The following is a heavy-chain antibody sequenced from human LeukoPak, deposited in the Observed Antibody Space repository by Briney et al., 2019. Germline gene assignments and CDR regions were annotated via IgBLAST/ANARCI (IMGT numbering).Heavy chain of an antibody. D-gene: IGHD3-22*01. J-gene: IGHJ1*01. V-gene: IGHV3-74*01. Sequence: GGSLRLSCAASGFTFSSYWMHWVRQAPGKGLVWVSRINSDGSSTSYADSVKGRFTISRDNAKNTLYLQMNSLRAEDTAAYYCARYDYYDSSGCKIAEYFQHWGQGTLVTVSS. CDR1: GFTFSSYW. CDR3: ARYDYYDSSGCKIAEYFQH. CDR2: INSDGSST.